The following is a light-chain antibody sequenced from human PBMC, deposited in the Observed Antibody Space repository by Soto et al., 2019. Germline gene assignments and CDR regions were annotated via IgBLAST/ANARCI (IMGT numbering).Light chain of an antibody. Sequence: EIVLTQSPGTLSLSPGERATLSCRASQSVSSSYLAWYQQKPGQAPRLLIYGASSRATCIPDRFSGSGSGKDLTLTISRLEPEDFAVYYFQTCDGSPRLTCGGWIKLEIK. CDR2: GAS. CDR1: QSVSSSY. J-gene: IGKJ4*01. CDR3: QTCDGSPRLT. V-gene: IGKV3-20*01.